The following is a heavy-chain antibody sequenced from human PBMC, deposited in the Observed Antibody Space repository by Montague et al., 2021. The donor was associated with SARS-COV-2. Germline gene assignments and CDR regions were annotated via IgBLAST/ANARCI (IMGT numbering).Heavy chain of an antibody. CDR1: GFTFSYYY. CDR3: ARVRQSYGSVSAFDI. D-gene: IGHD5-18*01. J-gene: IGHJ3*02. V-gene: IGHV3-11*04. CDR2: ISDGGSKT. Sequence: SLRLSCAASGFTFSYYYMPWVRQAPGKGLEWVSHISDGGSKTYYADSVKGRFTISRDTAKNTLYLQMNSLRAEDTAVYYCARVRQSYGSVSAFDIWGQGTMVTVSS.